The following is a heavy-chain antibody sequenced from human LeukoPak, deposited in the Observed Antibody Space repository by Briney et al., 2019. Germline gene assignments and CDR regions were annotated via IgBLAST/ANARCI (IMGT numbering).Heavy chain of an antibody. J-gene: IGHJ3*02. Sequence: SETLSLTCTVSGGSISSGSHYWSWIRQPAGKGLEWIGRIHTSGSTNYSPSLKTRVTISIDTFKNQFSLKLSSVTAAETAVYYCARDFTYDYDTSGNDAFDIWGQGTMVTVSS. V-gene: IGHV4-61*02. CDR1: GGSISSGSHY. CDR2: IHTSGST. D-gene: IGHD3-22*01. CDR3: ARDFTYDYDTSGNDAFDI.